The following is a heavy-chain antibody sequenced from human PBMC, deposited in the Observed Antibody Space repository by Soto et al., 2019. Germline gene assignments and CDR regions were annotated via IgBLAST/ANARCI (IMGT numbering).Heavy chain of an antibody. V-gene: IGHV4-59*01. Sequence: SETLSLTCTVSGGSISSYYWSWIRQPPGKGLEWIGYIYYSGSTNYNPSLKSRVTISVDTSKNQFSLKLSSVTAADTAVYYCARDTAMGHYNYYGMDVWGQGTTVT. CDR3: ARDTAMGHYNYYGMDV. J-gene: IGHJ6*01. CDR2: IYYSGST. CDR1: GGSISSYY. D-gene: IGHD5-18*01.